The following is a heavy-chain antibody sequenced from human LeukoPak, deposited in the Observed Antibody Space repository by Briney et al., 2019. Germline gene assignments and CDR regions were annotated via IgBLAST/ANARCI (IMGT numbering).Heavy chain of an antibody. V-gene: IGHV4-59*01. CDR1: VDSISNYY. CDR2: IYYTGST. J-gene: IGHJ4*02. Sequence: SETLSLTCTVSVDSISNYYWSWIRQPPGKGLEWIGYIYYTGSTNYNPSFKSRVTISVDTSKNQFSLKLSSVTAADTAVYYCAARRAYYFDYWGQGTLVTDSS. CDR3: AARRAYYFDY.